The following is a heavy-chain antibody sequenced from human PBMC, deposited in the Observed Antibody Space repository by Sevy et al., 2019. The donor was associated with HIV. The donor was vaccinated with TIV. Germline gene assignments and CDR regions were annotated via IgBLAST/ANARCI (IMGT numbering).Heavy chain of an antibody. Sequence: GGSLRLSCAASGFPFRNYAMSWVRQAPGKGLEWVSTLIGGGSSTYYADSVTGRFIISRDNSRNTLYLQMNSLRAEDTAIYYCANRRVQSGLSGGGANVGTDVCGRGTTVTVSS. D-gene: IGHD2-8*02. CDR2: LIGGGSST. CDR1: GFPFRNYA. V-gene: IGHV3-23*01. CDR3: ANRRVQSGLSGGGANVGTDV. J-gene: IGHJ6*02.